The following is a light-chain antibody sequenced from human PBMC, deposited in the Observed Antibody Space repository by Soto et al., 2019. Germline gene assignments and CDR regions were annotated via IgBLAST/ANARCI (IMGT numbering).Light chain of an antibody. CDR3: QQYGSSPLT. V-gene: IGKV3-20*01. J-gene: IGKJ4*01. Sequence: EIVLTQSPGTLSLSPGVRATLYCRASQSFTPNHLGVTRHYLAWYQQKPGQAPRLLMYGASSMATGIPDRFSGSGSGTDFTLTISRLEPEDFAVYYCQQYGSSPLTFGGGTRVEVK. CDR2: GAS. CDR1: QSFTPNHLGVTRHY.